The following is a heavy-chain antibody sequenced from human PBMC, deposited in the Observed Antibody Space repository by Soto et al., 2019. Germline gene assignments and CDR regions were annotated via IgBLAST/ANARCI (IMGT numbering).Heavy chain of an antibody. D-gene: IGHD3-10*01. CDR3: ATISSIRGPTRSMDV. CDR1: GFSFTTYW. Sequence: GESLRISCMGSGFSFTTYWIAWVRQMRGKGLECMGIIYPGDSDTRYSPSFQGQVTISADKSINTAYLQWSSLKASDTAMYYCATISSIRGPTRSMDVWGQGTTVTASS. CDR2: IYPGDSDT. J-gene: IGHJ6*02. V-gene: IGHV5-51*01.